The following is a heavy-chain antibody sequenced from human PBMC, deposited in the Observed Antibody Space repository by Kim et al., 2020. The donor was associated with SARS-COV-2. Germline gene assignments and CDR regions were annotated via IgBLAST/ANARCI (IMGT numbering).Heavy chain of an antibody. CDR1: GDSVSSNSAA. CDR3: ARDGAAADRYFDC. CDR2: TYYRSKWYI. J-gene: IGHJ4*02. Sequence: SQTLSLTCAISGDSVSSNSAAWNWIRQSPSRGLEWLGRTYYRSKWYIDYALSVKGRITINADTSKNQFSLQLNSVTPEDAAVYYCARDGAAADRYFDCWGLGIMVTVSS. V-gene: IGHV6-1*01. D-gene: IGHD6-13*01.